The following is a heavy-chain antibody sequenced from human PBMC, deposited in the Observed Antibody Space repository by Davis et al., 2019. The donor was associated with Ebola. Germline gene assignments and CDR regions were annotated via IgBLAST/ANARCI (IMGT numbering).Heavy chain of an antibody. V-gene: IGHV1-3*01. J-gene: IGHJ5*02. CDR1: GYTFTSYA. Sequence: ASVKVSCKASGYTFTSYAMHWVRQAPGQRLEWMGWINAGNGNTKYSQKFQGRVTMTRDTSTSTVYMELSSLRSEDTAVYYCARGGSSSFNWFDPWGQGTLVTVSS. CDR3: ARGGSSSFNWFDP. CDR2: INAGNGNT. D-gene: IGHD6-13*01.